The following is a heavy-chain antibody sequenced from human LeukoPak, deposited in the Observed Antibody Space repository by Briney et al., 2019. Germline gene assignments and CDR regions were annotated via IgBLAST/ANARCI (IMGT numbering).Heavy chain of an antibody. CDR1: GYTFTSYG. Sequence: ASVKVSCKASGYTFTSYGISWVRQAPGQGLEWMGWISAYNGNTNYTQKLQGRVTMTTDTSTSTAYMELRSLRSDDTAVYYCTTGDYYGSGSYYKFVDYWGQGTLVTVSS. V-gene: IGHV1-18*04. D-gene: IGHD3-10*01. J-gene: IGHJ4*02. CDR2: ISAYNGNT. CDR3: TTGDYYGSGSYYKFVDY.